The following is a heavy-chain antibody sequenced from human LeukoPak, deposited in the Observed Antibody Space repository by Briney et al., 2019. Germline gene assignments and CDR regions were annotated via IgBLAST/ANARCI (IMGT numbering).Heavy chain of an antibody. D-gene: IGHD6-19*01. CDR1: GYSFTNYW. Sequence: PGESLKISCKGSGYSFTNYWIGWVRQMPGKGLEWLGIIYPDDSDIRFSPSFQGQVTISADKSISTAYLQWSSLKASDTAMYYCARQRSYSSGWYKSNDALDIWGQGTMVTVSS. CDR2: IYPDDSDI. CDR3: ARQRSYSSGWYKSNDALDI. J-gene: IGHJ3*02. V-gene: IGHV5-51*01.